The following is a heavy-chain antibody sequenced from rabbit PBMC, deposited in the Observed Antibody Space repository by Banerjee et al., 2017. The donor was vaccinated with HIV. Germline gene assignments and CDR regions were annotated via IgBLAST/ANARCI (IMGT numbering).Heavy chain of an antibody. V-gene: IGHV1S45*01. D-gene: IGHD1-1*01. CDR2: IGSNTDNT. J-gene: IGHJ2*01. CDR1: GVSFSGRYV. CDR3: ARNYVNAFDP. Sequence: QQQLVESGGGLVQPGASLTLTCTASGVSFSGRYVMSWVRQAPGKGLEWIGCIGSNTDNTVYATWAKGRFALSRTSSTTVDLKMTSLTAADTATYFCARNYVNAFDPWGPGTLVTV.